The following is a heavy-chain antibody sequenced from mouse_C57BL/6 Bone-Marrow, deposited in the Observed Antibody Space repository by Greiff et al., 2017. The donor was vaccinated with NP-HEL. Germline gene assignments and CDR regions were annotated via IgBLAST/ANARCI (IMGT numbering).Heavy chain of an antibody. Sequence: EVKLVESGGDLVKPGGSLKLSCAASGFTFSSYGMSWVRQTPDKRLAWVATISSGGSYTYYPDSVNGRFTISSDNAKNTLYLQMSSLKSEDTAMYYCARHYYSNYFDYWGQGTTLTVSS. D-gene: IGHD2-5*01. CDR2: ISSGGSYT. V-gene: IGHV5-6*01. J-gene: IGHJ2*01. CDR3: ARHYYSNYFDY. CDR1: GFTFSSYG.